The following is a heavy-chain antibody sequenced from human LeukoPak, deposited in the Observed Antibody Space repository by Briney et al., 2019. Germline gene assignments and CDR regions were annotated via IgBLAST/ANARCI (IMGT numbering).Heavy chain of an antibody. CDR1: GFTASIYY. D-gene: IGHD2-15*01. J-gene: IGHJ4*02. CDR2: LYRDGST. CDR3: ARGPGWNYFDF. Sequence: GGSLRLSCAVSGFTASIYYMTWVRQAPGKGLEWVSYLYRDGSTYYADSVKDRFSISRDNSKNTVYLQMNSLRAEDTAVYYCARGPGWNYFDFCRQGTLVTVSS. V-gene: IGHV3-66*01.